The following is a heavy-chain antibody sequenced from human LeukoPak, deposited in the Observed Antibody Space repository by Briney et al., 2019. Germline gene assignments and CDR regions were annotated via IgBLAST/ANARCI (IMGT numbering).Heavy chain of an antibody. D-gene: IGHD4-17*01. Sequence: PGGSLRLSCAASGFTVSSNYMSWVRQAPGKGLEWVSSISSSSSYIYYADSVKGRFTISRDNAKNSLYLQMNSLRAEDTAVYYCAREGTHGEKDYWGQGTLVTVSS. CDR3: AREGTHGEKDY. V-gene: IGHV3-21*01. J-gene: IGHJ4*02. CDR2: ISSSSSYI. CDR1: GFTVSSNY.